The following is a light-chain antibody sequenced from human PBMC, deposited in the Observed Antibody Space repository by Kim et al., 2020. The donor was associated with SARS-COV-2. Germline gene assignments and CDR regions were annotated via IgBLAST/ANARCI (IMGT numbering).Light chain of an antibody. CDR3: QQSNDGPPLT. J-gene: IGKJ1*01. Sequence: SPGERATRSGRASQTINNKLVWYQQKPGQAPRLRIYDATTRATGVPARFIGSGSETDFTLTISSLQSEDFAVYYCQQSNDGPPLTFGQGTKVDIK. V-gene: IGKV3-15*01. CDR2: DAT. CDR1: QTINNK.